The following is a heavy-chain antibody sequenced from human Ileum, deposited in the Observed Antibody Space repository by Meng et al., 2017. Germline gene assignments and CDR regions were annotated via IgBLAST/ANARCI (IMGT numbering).Heavy chain of an antibody. Sequence: SETLSLTCNVSGGSISSSSHYWGWIRQPPGKGLEWIGTINYSGSTYYNPSLKNRVTISEDTSKNQLSLRLNSVTAADTAVYFCARDNYSGNWFDYWGQGTLVTVSS. V-gene: IGHV4-39*07. CDR2: INYSGST. CDR1: GGSISSSSHY. J-gene: IGHJ4*02. D-gene: IGHD6-13*01. CDR3: ARDNYSGNWFDY.